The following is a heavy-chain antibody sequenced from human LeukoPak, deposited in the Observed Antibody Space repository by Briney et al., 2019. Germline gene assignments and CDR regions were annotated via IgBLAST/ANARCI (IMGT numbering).Heavy chain of an antibody. V-gene: IGHV4-4*02. J-gene: IGHJ6*02. Sequence: SETLSLTCAVSGGSISSSNWWSWVRQPPGKGLEWIGEIYHSGSTNYNPSLKSRVTISVDKSKNQFSLKLSSVTAADTAVYYCARVLYSSGWLYYGMDVWGQGTTVTVSS. CDR2: IYHSGST. CDR3: ARVLYSSGWLYYGMDV. CDR1: GGSISSSNW. D-gene: IGHD6-19*01.